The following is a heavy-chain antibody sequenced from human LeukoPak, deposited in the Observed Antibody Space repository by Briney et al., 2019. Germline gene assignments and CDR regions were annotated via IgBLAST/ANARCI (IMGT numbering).Heavy chain of an antibody. D-gene: IGHD3-3*01. CDR3: ARGYYDFWSGFH. V-gene: IGHV3-74*01. Sequence: PAGGSRRLSCAASGFTFSSYWMHWVRQAPGKGLGWVSRINSDGSSTSYADSVKGRFTISRDNAKNTLYLQMNSLRAEDTAVYYCARGYYDFWSGFHWGQGTLVTVSS. CDR2: INSDGSST. CDR1: GFTFSSYW. J-gene: IGHJ4*02.